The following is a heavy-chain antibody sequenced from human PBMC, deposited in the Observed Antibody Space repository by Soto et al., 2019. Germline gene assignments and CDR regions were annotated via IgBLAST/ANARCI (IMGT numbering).Heavy chain of an antibody. V-gene: IGHV1-46*01. Sequence: QEQLVQSGAEVKEPGASVKVSCKASGYTFINYYIHWVRQAPGQGLEWMAIINPMGGSTNYAQEFQGRVTLTSDTSTSTVYMELSSLRFDDTALFYCARDLAAGDLWGQGTLVTVSS. CDR3: ARDLAAGDL. CDR2: INPMGGST. J-gene: IGHJ5*02. CDR1: GYTFINYY. D-gene: IGHD6-13*01.